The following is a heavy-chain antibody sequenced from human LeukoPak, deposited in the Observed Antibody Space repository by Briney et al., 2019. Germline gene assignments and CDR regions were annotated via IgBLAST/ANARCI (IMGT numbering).Heavy chain of an antibody. CDR1: GFTFRSYS. Sequence: PRGSVRLSCAASGFTFRSYSMNWVRQAPGKGLEWVSSISSSGGYAYYADTVKGRFTISRDNAKNSLYVQMNSLRAEDTAVYYCAELGITLIGGVWGKGTTVTISS. CDR3: AELGITLIGGV. V-gene: IGHV3-21*01. J-gene: IGHJ6*04. CDR2: ISSSGGYA. D-gene: IGHD3-10*02.